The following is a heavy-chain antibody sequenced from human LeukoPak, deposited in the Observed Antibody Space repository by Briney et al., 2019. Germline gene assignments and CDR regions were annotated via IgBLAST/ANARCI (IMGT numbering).Heavy chain of an antibody. J-gene: IGHJ4*02. D-gene: IGHD3-10*01. V-gene: IGHV3-30-3*01. CDR1: GFTFSSYA. Sequence: GGSLRLSCAASGFTFSSYAMHWVRQAPGKGLEWVAVISYDGSNKYYADSVKGRFTISRDNSKNTLYLQMNSLRAEDTAVYYCAKGTYYYGSGSSPGPFDYWGQGTLVTVSS. CDR3: AKGTYYYGSGSSPGPFDY. CDR2: ISYDGSNK.